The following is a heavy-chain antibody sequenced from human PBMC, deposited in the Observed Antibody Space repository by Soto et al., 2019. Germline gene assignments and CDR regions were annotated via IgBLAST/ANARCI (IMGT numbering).Heavy chain of an antibody. D-gene: IGHD6-19*01. Sequence: KAGGSLRLSCAASGFTFSSYAMNWGRQTQEKGLEWVSSISSTSPYTHYSDSVEGRFTISRDNANNSLFLQMNSLRAEDTATYYCARDLALAGNYWGQGVLVTVSS. CDR3: ARDLALAGNY. J-gene: IGHJ4*02. CDR2: ISSTSPYT. CDR1: GFTFSSYA. V-gene: IGHV3-21*01.